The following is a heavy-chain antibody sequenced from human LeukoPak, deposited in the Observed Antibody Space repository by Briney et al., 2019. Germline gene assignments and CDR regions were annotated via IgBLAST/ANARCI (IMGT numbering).Heavy chain of an antibody. J-gene: IGHJ6*03. CDR1: GGSISSGGYY. Sequence: PSETLSLTCTVSGGSISSGGYYWSWIRQPPGKGLEWIGYIYHSGSTYYNPSLKSRVTISVDRSKNQFSLKLSSVTAANTAVYYCASGSPMDVWGKGTTVTVSS. CDR3: ASGSPMDV. CDR2: IYHSGST. V-gene: IGHV4-30-2*01.